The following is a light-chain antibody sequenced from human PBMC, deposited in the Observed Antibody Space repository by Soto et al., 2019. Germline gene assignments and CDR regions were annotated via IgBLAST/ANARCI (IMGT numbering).Light chain of an antibody. CDR1: QSVGSS. Sequence: EIVLTQSPGTLSLSPGERATLSCRASQSVGSSLSWYQQKPGQAPRLLFYGASNRATAIPDRFSGSGSGTDFTLTINRLEPEDFAVYYCQQRSNWPPITFGQGTRLEIK. J-gene: IGKJ5*01. CDR3: QQRSNWPPIT. V-gene: IGKV3-11*01. CDR2: GAS.